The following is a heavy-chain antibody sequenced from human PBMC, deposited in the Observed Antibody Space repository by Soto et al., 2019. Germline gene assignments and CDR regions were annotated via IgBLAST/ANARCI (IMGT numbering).Heavy chain of an antibody. CDR2: IYWNDEM. D-gene: IGHD6-6*01. V-gene: IGHV2-5*01. CDR1: GFSLNSSGVG. J-gene: IGHJ4*02. CDR3: AHRRFAKYSSLPADFDY. Sequence: SGPTLVNPTQTLTLTCTFSGFSLNSSGVGVGWIRQPPGKALEWLALIYWNDEMHYSPSLKSRLTITEDASKHQVVLTVTNMDPVDTATYYCAHRRFAKYSSLPADFDYWGQGILVTVSS.